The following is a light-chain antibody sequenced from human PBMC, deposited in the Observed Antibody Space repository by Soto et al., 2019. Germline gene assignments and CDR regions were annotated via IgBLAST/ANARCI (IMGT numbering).Light chain of an antibody. CDR3: QQCGSSPWT. J-gene: IGKJ1*01. CDR2: AAS. Sequence: EVVLTQSPATLSLSPGERVTLSCRASQSVSSYYLAWYQQKPGQAPRLLIYAASSRATGIPDRFSGGGSGTDFTLTISRLEPEDFAVYYCQQCGSSPWTFGEGTKVDIK. V-gene: IGKV3-20*01. CDR1: QSVSSYY.